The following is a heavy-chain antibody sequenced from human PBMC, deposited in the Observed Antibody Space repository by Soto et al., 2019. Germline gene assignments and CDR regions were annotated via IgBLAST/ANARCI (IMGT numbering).Heavy chain of an antibody. V-gene: IGHV3-23*01. CDR1: GFTFNNYA. J-gene: IGHJ4*02. CDR3: AKGRGGSGSLPPRVDF. D-gene: IGHD3-10*01. CDR2: ISGGGDTT. Sequence: EVQLLESGGGLVQPGGSLRLSCAASGFTFNNYAMTWVRQAQGKGLEWVSAISGGGDTTSYADSVKGRFTVSRDGSKNTLYLQMSSLRAEDTALYYCAKGRGGSGSLPPRVDFWGQRTLVTVSS.